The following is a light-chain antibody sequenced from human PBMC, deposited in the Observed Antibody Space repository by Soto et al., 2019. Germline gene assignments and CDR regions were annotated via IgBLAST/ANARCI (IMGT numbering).Light chain of an antibody. Sequence: QSALTQPPSASGSPGQSVTISCTGTSSDVGGYNYVSWYQQHPGKAPKLMIYEVSKRPSGVPDRSSGSKSGNTAPLTVSGLQAEDEADYYCSSYAGSNNVVFGGGTK. J-gene: IGLJ2*01. V-gene: IGLV2-8*01. CDR2: EVS. CDR1: SSDVGGYNY. CDR3: SSYAGSNNVV.